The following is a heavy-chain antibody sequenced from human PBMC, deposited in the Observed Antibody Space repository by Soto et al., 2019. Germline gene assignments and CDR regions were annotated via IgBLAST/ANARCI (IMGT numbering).Heavy chain of an antibody. D-gene: IGHD2-21*02. J-gene: IGHJ4*02. Sequence: ASVKVSCKASGYTFTGYYMHWVRQAPGQRLEWMGWINAGSGNTKYAQKFQGRVTITRDTSTSTAYMELSSLRSEDTAVYYCARSIVVVTAADYWGQGTLVTVSS. CDR1: GYTFTGYY. V-gene: IGHV1-3*01. CDR3: ARSIVVVTAADY. CDR2: INAGSGNT.